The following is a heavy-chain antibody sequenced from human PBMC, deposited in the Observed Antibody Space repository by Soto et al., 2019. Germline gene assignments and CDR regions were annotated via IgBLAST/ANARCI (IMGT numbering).Heavy chain of an antibody. J-gene: IGHJ4*02. CDR2: IYWDDVQ. CDR1: GFSLSTSGVG. CDR3: AHSPCSGGTCYLFDY. Sequence: QITLKESGPTLVKPTQTLTLTCTISGFSLSTSGVGVGWIRQPPGKALEWLALIYWDDVQRYSPSLKTRLTTTKDTSRNQVVLTVTNMDPVDTATYYCAHSPCSGGTCYLFDYWGQGMLVTVSS. D-gene: IGHD2-15*01. V-gene: IGHV2-5*02.